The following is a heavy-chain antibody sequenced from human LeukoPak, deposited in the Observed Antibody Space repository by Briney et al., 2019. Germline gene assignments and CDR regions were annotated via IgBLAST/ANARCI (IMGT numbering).Heavy chain of an antibody. CDR2: IDYSGST. J-gene: IGHJ3*02. D-gene: IGHD3-9*01. CDR1: GGSISSSSYY. CDR3: ARQGYDILTGYIDAFDI. V-gene: IGHV4-39*01. Sequence: PSETLSLTCTVSGGSISSSSYYWGWIRQPPGKGLEWIGLIDYSGSTHCNPSLKSRLTISVDTSKNQFSLKLRSVTAADTAIYYCARQGYDILTGYIDAFDIWGQGTMVTVSS.